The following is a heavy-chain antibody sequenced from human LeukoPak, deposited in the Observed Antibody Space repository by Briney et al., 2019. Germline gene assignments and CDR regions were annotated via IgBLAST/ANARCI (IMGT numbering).Heavy chain of an antibody. CDR3: ARNVRVGYSSSWGVVDY. CDR2: ISHDGSNK. CDR1: GFTFSSYA. D-gene: IGHD6-13*01. V-gene: IGHV3-30*04. J-gene: IGHJ4*02. Sequence: GRFLRLSCAASGFTFSSYAMHWVRQAPGKGLEWEAVISHDGSNKYYADSVKGRFTISRDNSKNTLYLQMNSLRAEDTAVYYCARNVRVGYSSSWGVVDYWGQGTLVTVSS.